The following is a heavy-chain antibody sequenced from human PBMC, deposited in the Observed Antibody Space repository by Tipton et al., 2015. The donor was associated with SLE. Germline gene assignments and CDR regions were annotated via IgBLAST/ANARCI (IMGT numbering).Heavy chain of an antibody. CDR1: GFTFSGYW. Sequence: SLRLSCAASGFTFSGYWMTWVRQAPGKGLEWVANIKQDGSEKYYVESVKGRFTISRDNAKTSLYLQMNSLRADDTSVYYCARLSGFDSLFDYWGQGTLVTVSS. D-gene: IGHD5-12*01. CDR2: IKQDGSEK. V-gene: IGHV3-7*01. J-gene: IGHJ4*02. CDR3: ARLSGFDSLFDY.